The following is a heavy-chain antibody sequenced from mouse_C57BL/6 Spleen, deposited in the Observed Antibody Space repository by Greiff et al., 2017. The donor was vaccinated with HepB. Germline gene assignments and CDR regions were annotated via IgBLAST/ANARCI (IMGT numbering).Heavy chain of an antibody. CDR2: IDPSDSET. CDR3: ARYDYDCFDY. CDR1: GYTFTSYW. V-gene: IGHV1-52*01. J-gene: IGHJ2*01. Sequence: QVQLQQPGTELVKPGASVKLSCKASGYTFTSYWMHWVKQRPIQGLEWIGNIDPSDSETHYNQKFKDKATLTVDKSSSTAYMQLSSLTSEDSAVYYCARYDYDCFDYWGQGTTLTVSS. D-gene: IGHD2-4*01.